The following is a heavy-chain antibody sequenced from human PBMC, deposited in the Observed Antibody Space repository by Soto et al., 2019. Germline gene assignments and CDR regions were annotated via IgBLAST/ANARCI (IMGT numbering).Heavy chain of an antibody. D-gene: IGHD2-21*02. Sequence: QVQLVQSGAEVKKPGSSVKVSCKASGGTFSSYTISWVRQAPGQGLEWMGRIIPILGIANYAQKFQGRVTITADKSTSTAYMELSSLRSEDTAVYYCALGGVVVTAILDYWGQGTLVTVSS. V-gene: IGHV1-69*02. CDR2: IIPILGIA. CDR3: ALGGVVVTAILDY. CDR1: GGTFSSYT. J-gene: IGHJ4*02.